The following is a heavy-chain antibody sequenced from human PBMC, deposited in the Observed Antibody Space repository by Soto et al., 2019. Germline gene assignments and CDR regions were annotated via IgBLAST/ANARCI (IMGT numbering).Heavy chain of an antibody. J-gene: IGHJ4*02. D-gene: IGHD3-22*01. Sequence: SCAASGFTFSSYAMSWVRQAPGKGLEWVSAIGGSGGSTYYADSVKGRFTISRDNSKNTLYLQMNSLRAEDTAVYYCAKCYYYDSSGYLYFDYWGQGTLVTVSS. CDR3: AKCYYYDSSGYLYFDY. V-gene: IGHV3-23*01. CDR1: GFTFSSYA. CDR2: IGGSGGST.